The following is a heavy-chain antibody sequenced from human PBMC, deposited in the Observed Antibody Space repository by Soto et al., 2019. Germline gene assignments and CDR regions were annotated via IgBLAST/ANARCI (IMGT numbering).Heavy chain of an antibody. V-gene: IGHV1-2*04. CDR3: ARQLGGLGSYYGMDV. J-gene: IGHJ6*02. CDR2: INPNSDGT. CDR1: GYTFTGYY. Sequence: ASVKVSCKASGYTFTGYYMHWVRQAPGQGLEWMGWINPNSDGTNYAQKFQGWVTMTRDTSISTAYMELSRLRSDDTAVYYCARQLGGLGSYYGMDVWGQGTTVTVSS. D-gene: IGHD3-16*01.